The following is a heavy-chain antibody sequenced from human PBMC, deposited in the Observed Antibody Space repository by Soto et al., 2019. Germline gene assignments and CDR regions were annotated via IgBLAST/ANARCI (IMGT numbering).Heavy chain of an antibody. CDR2: IYWNDDK. J-gene: IGHJ6*02. Sequence: SGPTLVNPTQTLTLTCTFSGFSLSTSGVGVGWIRQPPGKALEWLALIYWNDDKRYSPSLKSRLTITKDTSKNQVVLTMTNMDPVDTATYYCAHRTSLSYDFWSGYYRNPYYYSGMDVWGQGTTVTVSS. V-gene: IGHV2-5*01. D-gene: IGHD3-3*01. CDR3: AHRTSLSYDFWSGYYRNPYYYSGMDV. CDR1: GFSLSTSGVG.